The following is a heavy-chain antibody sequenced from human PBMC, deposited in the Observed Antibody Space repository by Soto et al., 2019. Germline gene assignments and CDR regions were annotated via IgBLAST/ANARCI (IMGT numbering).Heavy chain of an antibody. D-gene: IGHD3-10*01. CDR3: ARAPKFGSGTARMDG. CDR1: GGSVSSGTYF. CDR2: IYNSGST. Sequence: ATLSLICPVSGGSVSSGTYFWNWIQPPRGKGLEWIGYIYNSGSTNYNPSLKSRVSISVDTSKNQFSLKFRSVTAADTAVYYCARAPKFGSGTARMDGWGQGTSVTVS. V-gene: IGHV4-61*01. J-gene: IGHJ6*02.